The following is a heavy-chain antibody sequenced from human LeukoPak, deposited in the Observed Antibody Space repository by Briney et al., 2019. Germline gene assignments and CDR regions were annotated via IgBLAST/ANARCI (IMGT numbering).Heavy chain of an antibody. CDR2: ISSSSSYI. V-gene: IGHV3-21*01. J-gene: IGHJ4*02. CDR1: GFTFSSYS. Sequence: WGSLTLSCAVSGFTFSSYSMNWVRQAPGKGLEWISSISSSSSYIYYPDSVKGRFTISRDNAKNSLYLQMNSLRAEDTAVYYCARTSSVAPTPSFASWGQGTLVTVSS. D-gene: IGHD5-12*01. CDR3: ARTSSVAPTPSFAS.